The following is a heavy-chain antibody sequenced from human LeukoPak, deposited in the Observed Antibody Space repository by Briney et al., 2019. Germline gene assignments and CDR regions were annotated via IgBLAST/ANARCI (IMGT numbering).Heavy chain of an antibody. J-gene: IGHJ4*02. V-gene: IGHV4-59*01. CDR2: IYYSGST. CDR3: ARVSSWYYFDY. D-gene: IGHD6-13*01. CDR1: GGSISSYH. Sequence: SETLSLTCTVSGGSISSYHWSWIRQPPGKGLEWIGYIYYSGSTNYNPSLKSRVTISVDTSKNQFSLKLSSVTAADTAVYYCARVSSWYYFDYWGQGTLVTVSS.